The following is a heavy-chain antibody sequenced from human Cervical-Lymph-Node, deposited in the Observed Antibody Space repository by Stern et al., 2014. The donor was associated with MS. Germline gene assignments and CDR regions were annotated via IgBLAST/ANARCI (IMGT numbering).Heavy chain of an antibody. D-gene: IGHD3-22*01. CDR1: GGSIRSYY. CDR3: ASLSGGYYVSAY. Sequence: QVQLQESGPGLVRPSETLSLTCSVSGGSIRSYYWSWIRQPPGKGLEWIGYVSYTGKTDYNPSLKSRVIISVDTSRNQLSLKLSSVTAADTAVYYCASLSGGYYVSAYWGQGTMVTVSS. CDR2: VSYTGKT. V-gene: IGHV4-59*01. J-gene: IGHJ4*02.